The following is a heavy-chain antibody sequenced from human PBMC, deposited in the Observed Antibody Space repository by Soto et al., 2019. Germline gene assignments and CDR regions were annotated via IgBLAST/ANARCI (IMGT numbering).Heavy chain of an antibody. CDR2: ISAYNGNT. J-gene: IGHJ3*02. Sequence: ASVKVSCKASGYTFTSYGISWVRQAPGQGLEWMGWISAYNGNTNYAQKLQGRVTMTTDTSTSTAYMELRSLRSDDTAVYYWASHSGTHYDFWSGPTDAFDIWGQGTMVTVSS. CDR3: ASHSGTHYDFWSGPTDAFDI. CDR1: GYTFTSYG. V-gene: IGHV1-18*01. D-gene: IGHD3-3*01.